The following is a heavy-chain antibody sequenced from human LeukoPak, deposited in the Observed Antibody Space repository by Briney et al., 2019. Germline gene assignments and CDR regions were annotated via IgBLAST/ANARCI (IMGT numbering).Heavy chain of an antibody. Sequence: SSETLSLTCTVSGGSIRSYYWSWIRQPAGKGLEWIGRIHSSGSTNYIPSLKTRVTMSVDTSKNQFSLKLSSVTAADTAVYYCAREFSGQDCSGGSCQDYWGQGTLVTVSS. CDR1: GGSIRSYY. J-gene: IGHJ4*02. D-gene: IGHD2-15*01. V-gene: IGHV4-4*07. CDR2: IHSSGST. CDR3: AREFSGQDCSGGSCQDY.